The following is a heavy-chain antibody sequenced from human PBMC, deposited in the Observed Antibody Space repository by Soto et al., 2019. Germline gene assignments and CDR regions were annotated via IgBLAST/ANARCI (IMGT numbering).Heavy chain of an antibody. CDR2: INHSGST. CDR3: ARGGRLYGGQSYFDY. CDR1: GWSFSGYY. J-gene: IGHJ4*02. V-gene: IGHV4-34*01. D-gene: IGHD4-17*01. Sequence: PWETLSLPGAVYGWSFSGYYWSWIRQPPGKGLEWIGEINHSGSTNYNPSLKSRVTISVDTSKNQFSLKLSSVTAADTAVYYCARGGRLYGGQSYFDYWGQGTLVTVSS.